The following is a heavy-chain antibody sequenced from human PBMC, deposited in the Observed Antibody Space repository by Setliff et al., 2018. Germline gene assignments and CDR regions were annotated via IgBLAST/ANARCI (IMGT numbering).Heavy chain of an antibody. CDR1: GGSISSSNW. CDR3: ARRPSGGWFFNWFDP. J-gene: IGHJ5*02. CDR2: IYHSGST. Sequence: SETLSLTCAVSGGSISSSNWWSWVRQPPGKGLEWIGEIYHSGSTSYNPSLKSRVTISVDTSKKQFSLKLSSVTAADTAVYYCARRPSGGWFFNWFDPWGQGTLVTVSS. D-gene: IGHD6-19*01. V-gene: IGHV4-4*02.